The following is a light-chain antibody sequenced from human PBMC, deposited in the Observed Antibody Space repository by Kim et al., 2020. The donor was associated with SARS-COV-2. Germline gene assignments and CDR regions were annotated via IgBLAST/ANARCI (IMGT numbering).Light chain of an antibody. V-gene: IGKV3-15*01. CDR3: QQYNNWPLYT. Sequence: EIVMTQSPATLSVSPGERATISCRASQSVSTNLAWYHQKPGQPPRLLIYGASTRATGIPTRFSGSGSGTEFTLTISSLQSEDFAVYYCQQYNNWPLYTFGQGTKLEI. J-gene: IGKJ2*01. CDR1: QSVSTN. CDR2: GAS.